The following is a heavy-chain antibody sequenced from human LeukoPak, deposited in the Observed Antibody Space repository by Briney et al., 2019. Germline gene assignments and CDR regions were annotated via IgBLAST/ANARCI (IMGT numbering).Heavy chain of an antibody. J-gene: IGHJ5*02. CDR2: INPNSGGT. V-gene: IGHV1-2*02. Sequence: ASVKVSCKASGYTFTGYYMHWVRQAPGQGLGWMGWINPNSGGTNYAQKFQGRVTMTRDTSISTAYMELSRLRSDDTAVYYCARARPKRSIAVAGLGGFDPWGQGTLVTVSS. CDR3: ARARPKRSIAVAGLGGFDP. CDR1: GYTFTGYY. D-gene: IGHD6-19*01.